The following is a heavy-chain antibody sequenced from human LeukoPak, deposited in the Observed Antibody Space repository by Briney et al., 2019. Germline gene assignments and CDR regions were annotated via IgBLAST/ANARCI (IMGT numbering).Heavy chain of an antibody. CDR2: TYYRSRWSS. D-gene: IGHD6-19*01. V-gene: IGHV6-1*01. CDR3: ARHRTSRWLVRYLANAFDI. Sequence: SQILSLTCAISGDSVSSNSAAWNWIRQSPSRGLEWLGRTYYRSRWSSNYAVSVKSRIIINPDTSKNQFSLQLNSVTPEDTAVYYCARHRTSRWLVRYLANAFDIWGQGTMVTVSS. CDR1: GDSVSSNSAA. J-gene: IGHJ3*02.